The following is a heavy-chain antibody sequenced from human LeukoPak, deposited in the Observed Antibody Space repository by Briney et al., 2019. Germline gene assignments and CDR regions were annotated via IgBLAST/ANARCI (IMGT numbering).Heavy chain of an antibody. CDR3: ARLKRRYCSSTSCYPGGIDY. D-gene: IGHD2-2*01. Sequence: SETLSLTCIVSGGSISRYYWSWIRQPPGKGLEWIGYIYYTGSTNYNPSLESRVTISVDTSKNQFSLKLSSVTAADTAVYYCARLKRRYCSSTSCYPGGIDYWGQGTLVTVSS. CDR2: IYYTGST. V-gene: IGHV4-59*12. CDR1: GGSISRYY. J-gene: IGHJ4*02.